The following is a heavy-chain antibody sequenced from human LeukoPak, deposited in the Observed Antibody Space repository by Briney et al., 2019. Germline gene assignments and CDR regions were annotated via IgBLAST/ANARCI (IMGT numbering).Heavy chain of an antibody. CDR2: ISSSSSYI. CDR3: ARQGYCSGGSCYSYDAFDI. V-gene: IGHV3-21*01. D-gene: IGHD2-15*01. CDR1: GFTFSSYS. J-gene: IGHJ3*02. Sequence: GGSLRLSCAASGFTFSSYSMNWVRQAPGKGLEWVSSISSSSSYIYYADSVKGRFTISRDNAKNSLYLQMNSLRAEDTAVYYCARQGYCSGGSCYSYDAFDIWGQGTMVTVSS.